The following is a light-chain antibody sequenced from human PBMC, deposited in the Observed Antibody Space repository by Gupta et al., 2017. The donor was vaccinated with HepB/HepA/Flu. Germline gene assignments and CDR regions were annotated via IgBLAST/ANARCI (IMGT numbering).Light chain of an antibody. CDR2: HNSDGSF. J-gene: IGLJ2*01. Sequence: QVVLPHSPSASASLGASVRLTCTLSSGHSSYSIAWHQHQPQKGPRYLMRHNSDGSFNKGDAIPARFSCSSSGAERYLTLSSLESEDEADYYYQTGGTAILLGGGTKLTVL. CDR3: QTGGTAIL. CDR1: SGHSSYS. V-gene: IGLV4-69*01.